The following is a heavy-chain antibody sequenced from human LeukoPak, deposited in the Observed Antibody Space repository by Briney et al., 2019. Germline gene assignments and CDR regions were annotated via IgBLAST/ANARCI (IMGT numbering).Heavy chain of an antibody. CDR3: AGGGGVGYYYYYMDV. V-gene: IGHV4-4*07. CDR1: GGSISSYY. CDR2: IYTSGST. Sequence: SETLSLTCTVSGGSISSYYWSWIRQPAGKGLEWIGRIYTSGSTNYNPSLRSRVTISVDKSKNQSSLKLSSVTAADTAVYYCAGGGGVGYYYYYMDVWGKGTTVTISS. D-gene: IGHD1-26*01. J-gene: IGHJ6*03.